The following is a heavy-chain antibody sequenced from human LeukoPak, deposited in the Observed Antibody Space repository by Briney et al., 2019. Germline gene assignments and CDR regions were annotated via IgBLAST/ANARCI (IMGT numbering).Heavy chain of an antibody. CDR2: IHYSGST. Sequence: SETLSLTCTVSGGSISSYYWSWIRQPPGKGLEWIGYIHYSGSTNYNPSLKSRLTISIDTSKNQFSLKLSSVTAADTAVYYCARDFYYGSGSYFLPNWFDPWGQGTLVTVSS. CDR1: GGSISSYY. CDR3: ARDFYYGSGSYFLPNWFDP. V-gene: IGHV4-59*01. D-gene: IGHD3-10*01. J-gene: IGHJ5*02.